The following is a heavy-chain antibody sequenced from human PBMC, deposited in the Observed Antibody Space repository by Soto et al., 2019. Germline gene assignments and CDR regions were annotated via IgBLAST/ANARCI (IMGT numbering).Heavy chain of an antibody. CDR3: ARVGAYYYDSSVYPFDY. CDR1: GYTFTSYG. D-gene: IGHD3-22*01. J-gene: IGHJ4*02. CDR2: ISAHNGNT. Sequence: ASVKVSCKASGYTFTSYGISWVRQAPGQGLEWMGWISAHNGNTNYAQKLQGRVTMTTDTSTSTAYMELRSLRSDDTAVYYCARVGAYYYDSSVYPFDYWGQGTLVTVSS. V-gene: IGHV1-18*01.